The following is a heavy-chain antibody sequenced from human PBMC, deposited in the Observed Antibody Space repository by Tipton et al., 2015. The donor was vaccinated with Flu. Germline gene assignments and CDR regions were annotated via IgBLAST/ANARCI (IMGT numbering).Heavy chain of an antibody. D-gene: IGHD3-10*01. Sequence: LRLSCTVSGGSISSYYWSWIRQPAGKGLEWIGRIYTSGSTNYNPSLKSRVTMSVDTSKNQFSLKLSSVTAADTAVYYCARDEAYYYGSGSFYGMDVWGQGTRVTVSS. J-gene: IGHJ6*02. CDR2: IYTSGST. CDR1: GGSISSYY. V-gene: IGHV4-4*07. CDR3: ARDEAYYYGSGSFYGMDV.